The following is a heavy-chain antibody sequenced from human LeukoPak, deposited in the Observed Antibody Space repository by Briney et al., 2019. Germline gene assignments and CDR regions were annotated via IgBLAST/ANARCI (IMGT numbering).Heavy chain of an antibody. V-gene: IGHV3-30-3*01. D-gene: IGHD2-2*01. J-gene: IGHJ4*02. CDR2: ISYDGSNK. CDR3: ARSAQRGYGYCSSTSCYWDYFDY. CDR1: GFTFSSYA. Sequence: QPGGSLRLSCAASGFTFSSYAMHWVRQAPGKGLEWVAVISYDGSNKYYADSVKGRFTISRDNSKNTLYLQMNSLRAEDTAVYYCARSAQRGYGYCSSTSCYWDYFDYWGQGTLVTVSS.